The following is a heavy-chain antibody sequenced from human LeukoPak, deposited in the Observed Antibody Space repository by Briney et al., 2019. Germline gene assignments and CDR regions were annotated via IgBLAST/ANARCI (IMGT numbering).Heavy chain of an antibody. Sequence: GGSLRLSCAASGFTFSSYSMNWVRQAPGKGLEWVSSISSSSSYIYYADSVKGRFTISRDNSKNTLYLQMNSLRAEDTAVYYCAKDSGHYSSGWYYFDYWGQGTLVTVSS. D-gene: IGHD6-19*01. CDR3: AKDSGHYSSGWYYFDY. CDR2: ISSSSSYI. J-gene: IGHJ4*02. CDR1: GFTFSSYS. V-gene: IGHV3-21*01.